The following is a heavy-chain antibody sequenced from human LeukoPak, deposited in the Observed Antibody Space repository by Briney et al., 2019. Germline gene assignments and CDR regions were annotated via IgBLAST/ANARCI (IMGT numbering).Heavy chain of an antibody. J-gene: IGHJ6*03. V-gene: IGHV4-34*01. Sequence: PSETLSLTCTVSGDPISTYYWSWIRQPPGKGLEWIGEINHSGSTNYNPSLKSRVTISVDTSKNQFSLKLSSVTAADTAVYYCARMTVYYYYYMDVWGKGTTVTVSS. CDR2: INHSGST. CDR1: GDPISTYY. CDR3: ARMTVYYYYYMDV.